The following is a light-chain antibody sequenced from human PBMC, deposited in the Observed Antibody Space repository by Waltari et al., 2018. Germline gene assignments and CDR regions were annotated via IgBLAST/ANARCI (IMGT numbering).Light chain of an antibody. CDR1: QDISNY. CDR3: RQYDNCLT. Sequence: DIQITQSPSSLSASVGDRVTITCQASQDISNYLNWYQPKPGKAPKLLISDASNLETVVPSRFSGSGAWTDFTFANSSLQPEDIATEYCRQYDNCLTFGGGTKVEIK. CDR2: DAS. J-gene: IGKJ4*01. V-gene: IGKV1-33*01.